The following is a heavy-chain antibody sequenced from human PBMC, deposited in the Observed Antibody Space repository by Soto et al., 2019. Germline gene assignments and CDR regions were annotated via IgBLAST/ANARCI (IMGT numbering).Heavy chain of an antibody. J-gene: IGHJ4*02. CDR2: IKEDGSEK. CDR1: GFTFSTYA. Sequence: GGSLRLSCEASGFTFSTYAMSLVRQAPGKGLEWVSNIKEDGSEKNYVDSVKGQFTISRDNAKNSLYLQMNSLRAEDTAVYYCARERYYYGSGDYWGQGTLVTVSS. CDR3: ARERYYYGSGDY. V-gene: IGHV3-7*01. D-gene: IGHD3-10*01.